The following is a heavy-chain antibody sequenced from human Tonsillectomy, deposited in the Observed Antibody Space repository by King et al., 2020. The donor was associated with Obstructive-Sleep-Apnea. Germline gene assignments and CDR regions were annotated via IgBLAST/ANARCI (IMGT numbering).Heavy chain of an antibody. V-gene: IGHV4-39*07. D-gene: IGHD6-19*01. J-gene: IGHJ3*02. CDR3: VRQLYSSGWYDAFVI. CDR2: IYYSGST. CDR1: GGSISSSSYY. Sequence: QLQESGPGLVKPSETLSHTCTVSGGSISSSSYYWGWIRQPPGKGLEWIGSIYYSGSTYYNPSLKSRVTISVETSKNQFSLKVSSVTAADTAVYYCVRQLYSSGWYDAFVIWGQGTMVTVSS.